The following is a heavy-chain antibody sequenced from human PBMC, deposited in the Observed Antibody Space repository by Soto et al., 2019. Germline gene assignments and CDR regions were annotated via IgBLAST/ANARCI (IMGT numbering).Heavy chain of an antibody. CDR3: ARASELGYCSGGSCYDLEWFDY. J-gene: IGHJ4*02. CDR2: IYYSGST. D-gene: IGHD2-15*01. CDR1: GGSISSSSYY. V-gene: IGHV4-39*01. Sequence: QLQLQESGPGLVKPSETLSLTCTVSGGSISSSSYYWGWIRQPPGKGLEWIGSIYYSGSTYYNPSLKSRFTISVDTSKNQFSLKLSSVTAADTAVYYCARASELGYCSGGSCYDLEWFDYWGQGTLVTVSS.